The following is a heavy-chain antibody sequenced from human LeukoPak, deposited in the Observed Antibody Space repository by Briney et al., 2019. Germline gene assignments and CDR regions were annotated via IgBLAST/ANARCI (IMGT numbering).Heavy chain of an antibody. Sequence: GASVKVSCKASGYTFTGYYMHWVRQAPGQGLEWMGRINPNSGGTNYAQKFQGRVTMTRDTSISTAYMELSRLRSDDMAVYYCARDSRGYDAFDIWGQGTMVTVSS. CDR1: GYTFTGYY. V-gene: IGHV1-2*06. CDR3: ARDSRGYDAFDI. J-gene: IGHJ3*02. CDR2: INPNSGGT. D-gene: IGHD6-13*01.